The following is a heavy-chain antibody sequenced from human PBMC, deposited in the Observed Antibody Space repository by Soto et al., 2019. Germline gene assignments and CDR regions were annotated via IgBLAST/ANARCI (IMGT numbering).Heavy chain of an antibody. CDR1: GYTFTSYG. CDR2: ISAYNGNT. D-gene: IGHD3-3*01. CDR3: ARDRSLAGDDFWGGYHYYYYGMDV. V-gene: IGHV1-18*04. J-gene: IGHJ6*02. Sequence: ASVKVSCKASGYTFTSYGISWVRQAPGQGLEWMGWISAYNGNTNYAQKLQGRVTMTTDTSTSTAYMELRSLRSDDTAVYYCARDRSLAGDDFWGGYHYYYYGMDVWGQGTTVTVSS.